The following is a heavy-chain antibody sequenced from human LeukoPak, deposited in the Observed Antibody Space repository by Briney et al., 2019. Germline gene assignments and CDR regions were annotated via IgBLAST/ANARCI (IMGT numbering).Heavy chain of an antibody. D-gene: IGHD1-14*01. CDR1: GYTFTSYG. J-gene: IGHJ5*02. CDR2: ISAYNGNT. V-gene: IGHV1-18*01. Sequence: ASVKVSCKASGYTFTSYGISWVRQAPGQGLEWMGWISAYNGNTNYAQKLQGRVTMTTDTSTSTAYMELRSLRSDDTAVYYCARVILRPGSGRGFDPWGQGTLVTVSS. CDR3: ARVILRPGSGRGFDP.